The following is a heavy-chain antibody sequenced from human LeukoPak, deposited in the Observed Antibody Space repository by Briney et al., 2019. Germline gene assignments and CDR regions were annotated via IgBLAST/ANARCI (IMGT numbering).Heavy chain of an antibody. D-gene: IGHD6-13*01. CDR1: GFTFSSYA. Sequence: PGGSLRLSCAASGFTFSSYAISWARQAPGQGLEWMGGIIPIFGTANYAQKFQGRVTITADESTSTAYMELSSLRSEDTAVYYCARLGTYSSSWYGSFDYWGQGTLVTVSS. V-gene: IGHV1-69*01. J-gene: IGHJ4*02. CDR2: IIPIFGTA. CDR3: ARLGTYSSSWYGSFDY.